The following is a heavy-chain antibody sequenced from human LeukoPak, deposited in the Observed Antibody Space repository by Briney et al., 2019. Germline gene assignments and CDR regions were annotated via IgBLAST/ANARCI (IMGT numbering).Heavy chain of an antibody. CDR3: ARDYYGSEGSEV. D-gene: IGHD3-10*01. CDR2: ISSTGSYI. CDR1: GFSFRSYS. Sequence: GGSLRLSCAASGFSFRSYSMNWVRQAPGKGLEWASSISSTGSYIYYADSVKGRFTISRDNAKNSLYLQMNSLRAEDTAVYYCARDYYGSEGSEVWGQGTLVTVSS. J-gene: IGHJ4*02. V-gene: IGHV3-21*01.